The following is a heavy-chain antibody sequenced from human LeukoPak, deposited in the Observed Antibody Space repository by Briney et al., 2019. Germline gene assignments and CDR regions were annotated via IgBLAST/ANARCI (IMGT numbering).Heavy chain of an antibody. CDR2: ISYDGSNK. D-gene: IGHD6-13*01. V-gene: IGHV3-30*05. CDR3: ARDRVRSSSWDNGMDV. CDR1: GFTFSTYS. Sequence: HPGGSLRLSCAASGFTFSTYSMKWVRQAPGKGLEWVAVISYDGSNKYYADSVKGRFTISRDNSKNTLYLQMNSLRAEDTAVYYCARDRVRSSSWDNGMDVWGQGTTVTVSS. J-gene: IGHJ6*02.